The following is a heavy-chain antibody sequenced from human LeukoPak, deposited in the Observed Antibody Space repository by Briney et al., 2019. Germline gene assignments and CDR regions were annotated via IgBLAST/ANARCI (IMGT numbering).Heavy chain of an antibody. V-gene: IGHV5-10-1*01. J-gene: IGHJ4*02. CDR3: ARHDKSYGSPFDY. CDR2: IDPSDSYT. CDR1: GYSFTSYW. Sequence: GEALKISCKGSGYSFTSYWISWVRPMPGKGLEWMGRIDPSDSYTNYSPSFQGHVTISADKSISTAYLQWSSLKASDTAMYYCARHDKSYGSPFDYWGQGTLVTVSS. D-gene: IGHD5-18*01.